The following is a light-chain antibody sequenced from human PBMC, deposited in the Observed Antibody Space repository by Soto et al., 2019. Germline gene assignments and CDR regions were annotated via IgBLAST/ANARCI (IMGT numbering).Light chain of an antibody. CDR2: GAS. V-gene: IGKV3-20*01. CDR1: QTIRSNY. J-gene: IGKJ1*01. CDR3: QQYGSSPWT. Sequence: ETLLTQSPGTLSLSPGERATLSCRASQTIRSNYLAWYRQTPGQAPRLLIYGASNRATGIADRFSGRGSGTDFTLIISRLEPEDFALYYCQQYGSSPWTFGQGTKVEIK.